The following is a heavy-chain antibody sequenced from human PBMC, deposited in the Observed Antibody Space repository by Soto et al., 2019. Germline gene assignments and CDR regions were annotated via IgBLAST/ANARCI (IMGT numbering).Heavy chain of an antibody. J-gene: IGHJ4*02. D-gene: IGHD3-3*01. CDR1: GFTFSSYA. CDR2: ISYDGSNK. CDR3: ARDKRDLRFLEWSYYFDP. V-gene: IGHV3-30-3*01. Sequence: PGGSLRLSCAASGFTFSSYAMHWVRQAPGKGLEWVAVISYDGSNKYYADSVKGRFTISRDNSKNTLYLQMNSLRAEDTAVYYCARDKRDLRFLEWSYYFDPWGQGTLVTVSS.